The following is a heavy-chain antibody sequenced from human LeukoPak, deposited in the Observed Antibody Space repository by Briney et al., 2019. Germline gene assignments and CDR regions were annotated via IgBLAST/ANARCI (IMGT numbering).Heavy chain of an antibody. D-gene: IGHD6-19*01. CDR3: ASLVGGSGWTGYYFDY. J-gene: IGHJ4*02. CDR2: ICSGGST. CDR1: GFIVSSNY. V-gene: IGHV3-53*01. Sequence: GGSLRLSCAASGFIVSSNYMSWVRQAPGKGLEWVSVICSGGSTYYADSVKGRFTISRDISKNTLYLQMNSLRAEDTAVYYCASLVGGSGWTGYYFDYRGQGTLVTVSS.